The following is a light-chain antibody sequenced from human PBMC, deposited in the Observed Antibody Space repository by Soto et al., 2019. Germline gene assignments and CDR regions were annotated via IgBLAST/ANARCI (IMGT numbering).Light chain of an antibody. CDR1: QNVSTW. CDR3: QQGSRLPFT. Sequence: DILITQSPSSVSASVGDRVTVTCLASQNVSTWLTWYQQTPGKAPNLLIYGASTLQRGVPSRFSGSGSGTEFTLTISSLQPEDFAIYFCQQGSRLPFTFGPGTKVDIK. V-gene: IGKV1-12*01. CDR2: GAS. J-gene: IGKJ3*01.